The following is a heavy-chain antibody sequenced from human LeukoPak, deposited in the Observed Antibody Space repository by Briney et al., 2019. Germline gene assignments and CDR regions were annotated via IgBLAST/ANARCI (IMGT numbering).Heavy chain of an antibody. CDR3: ARNRPTYYFDY. D-gene: IGHD4-11*01. V-gene: IGHV3-33*01. Sequence: GGSLRLSCAASGFTFSSYGMQWVRQAPGKGLEWVAVIWPDGSNKYYADSVKGRFTISRDNSKNTLYLQMNSLRAEDTAVYYCARNRPTYYFDYWGQGTLVTVSS. CDR1: GFTFSSYG. J-gene: IGHJ4*02. CDR2: IWPDGSNK.